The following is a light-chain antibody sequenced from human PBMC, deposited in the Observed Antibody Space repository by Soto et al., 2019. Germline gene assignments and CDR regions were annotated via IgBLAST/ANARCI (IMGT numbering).Light chain of an antibody. CDR2: DVT. J-gene: IGLJ3*02. CDR3: CSYAGSYIWL. Sequence: QSALTQPRSVSGSPGQSVIISCTGTSSDVGGYNYVSWYQQHPGEAPKLMIYDVTKRPSGVPDRFSGSKSGNTASLTIIGLQAEDEADYYCCSYAGSYIWLFGGGTKLTVL. CDR1: SSDVGGYNY. V-gene: IGLV2-11*01.